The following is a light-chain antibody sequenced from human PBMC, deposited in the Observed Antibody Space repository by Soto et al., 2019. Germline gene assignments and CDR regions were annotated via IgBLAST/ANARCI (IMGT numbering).Light chain of an antibody. CDR2: GAS. CDR1: QSVSSNY. CDR3: QQFGSSPRT. Sequence: EIVLTQSPGTLSLPPGERATLSCRASQSVSSNYLAWYQQKPGQAPRLLIYGASSRATGIPDRFSGSGSGTDFTLTISRMEPADFAVYYCQQFGSSPRTFGQGTKVEIK. J-gene: IGKJ1*01. V-gene: IGKV3-20*01.